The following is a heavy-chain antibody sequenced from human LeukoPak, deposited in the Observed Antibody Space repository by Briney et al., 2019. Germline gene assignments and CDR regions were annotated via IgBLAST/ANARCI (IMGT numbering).Heavy chain of an antibody. V-gene: IGHV4-34*01. D-gene: IGHD1-26*01. J-gene: IGHJ6*03. CDR3: ARRSAGGSYYYYYYMDV. CDR2: INHSGST. CDR1: GGSISSYY. Sequence: SETLSLTCTVSGGSISSYYWSWIRQPPGKGLEWIGEINHSGSTNYNPSLKSRVTISVDTSKNQFSLKLSSVTAADTAVYYCARRSAGGSYYYYYYMDVWGKGTTVTVSS.